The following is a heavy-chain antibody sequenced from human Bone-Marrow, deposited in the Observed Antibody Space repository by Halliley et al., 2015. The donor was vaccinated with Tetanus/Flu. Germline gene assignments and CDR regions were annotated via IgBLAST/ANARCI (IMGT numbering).Heavy chain of an antibody. CDR2: IYYSGST. V-gene: IGHV4-59*01. CDR3: AREYSSFEY. CDR1: GGSISGYY. Sequence: GLVKPSETLSLTCTVFGGSISGYYYSWVRQPPGKGLEWIAYIYYSGSTYYNPSLKSRVTISVDTSRDQFSLKLSSVTAADTAVYYCAREYSSFEYWGQGILVTVSS. D-gene: IGHD6-13*01. J-gene: IGHJ4*02.